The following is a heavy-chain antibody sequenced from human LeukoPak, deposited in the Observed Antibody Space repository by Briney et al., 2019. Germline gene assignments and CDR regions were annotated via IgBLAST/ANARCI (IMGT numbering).Heavy chain of an antibody. V-gene: IGHV3-23*01. CDR3: AKEHYGDYVGGSVIWYFDL. Sequence: GGSLRLSCAASGFTFSSYAMSWVRQAPGKGLEWVSAISGSGGSTYYADSVKGRFTISRDNSKNTLYLQMNSLRAEDTAVYYCAKEHYGDYVGGSVIWYFDLWGRGTLVTVSS. J-gene: IGHJ2*01. CDR1: GFTFSSYA. D-gene: IGHD4-17*01. CDR2: ISGSGGST.